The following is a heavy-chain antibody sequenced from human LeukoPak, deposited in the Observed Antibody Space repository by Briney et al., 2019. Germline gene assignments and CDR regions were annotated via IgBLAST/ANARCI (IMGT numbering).Heavy chain of an antibody. CDR1: GYTFTSYY. CDR2: INPSGGSS. D-gene: IGHD3-22*01. CDR3: ARLLNYYDSSGYYNWYFDV. V-gene: IGHV1-46*01. Sequence: ASVKVSCKASGYTFTSYYMNWVRQAPGQGLEWMGIINPSGGSSTYAQKFQGRVTMTRDTSTSTVYMELSSLRSEDTALYYCARLLNYYDSSGYYNWYFDVWGRGTLVTVSS. J-gene: IGHJ2*01.